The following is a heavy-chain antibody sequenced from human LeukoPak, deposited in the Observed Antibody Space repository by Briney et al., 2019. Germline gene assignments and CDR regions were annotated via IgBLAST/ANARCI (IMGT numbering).Heavy chain of an antibody. Sequence: SETLSLTSTVSGGSLSSVDYYSSWIRQPPGKGLEWIGYIYYSGSTYYNPSLKSRVTISVDTSKNQFSLKLSSVTAADTAVYYCAREPLYYGSASSPCDNRGQGTLVTVSS. V-gene: IGHV4-30-4*01. CDR3: AREPLYYGSASSPCDN. D-gene: IGHD3-10*01. CDR2: IYYSGST. J-gene: IGHJ4*02. CDR1: GGSLSSVDYY.